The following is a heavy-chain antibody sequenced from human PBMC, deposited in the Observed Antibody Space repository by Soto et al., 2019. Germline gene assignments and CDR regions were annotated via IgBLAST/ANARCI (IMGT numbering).Heavy chain of an antibody. CDR3: ARLKQDYAVA. J-gene: IGHJ5*02. V-gene: IGHV1-8*02. Sequence: ASVKVSCKASGYTFTGYYIHWVRLATGQGLEWMGWMNPNSGNTAYAQKFQGRVTMTRNTSISTAYMELSSLRSEDTAVYYCARLKQDYAVAWGQGTLVTVSS. CDR1: GYTFTGYY. D-gene: IGHD3-16*01. CDR2: MNPNSGNT.